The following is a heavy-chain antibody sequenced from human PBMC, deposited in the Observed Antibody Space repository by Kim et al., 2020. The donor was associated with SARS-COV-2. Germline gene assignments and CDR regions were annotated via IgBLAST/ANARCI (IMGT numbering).Heavy chain of an antibody. CDR2: ISSSSSYI. CDR1: GFTFSSYS. J-gene: IGHJ4*02. CDR3: ARDQIGIAASWSRDWYFDY. D-gene: IGHD6-13*01. V-gene: IGHV3-21*01. Sequence: GGSLRLSCAASGFTFSSYSMNWVRQAPGKGLEWVSSISSSSSYIYYADSVKGRFTISRDNAKNSLYLQMNSLRAEDTAVYYCARDQIGIAASWSRDWYFDYWGQGTLVTVSS.